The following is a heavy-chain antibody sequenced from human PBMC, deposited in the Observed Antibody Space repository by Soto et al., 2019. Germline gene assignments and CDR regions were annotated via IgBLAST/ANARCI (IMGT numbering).Heavy chain of an antibody. CDR2: IYYSGST. CDR1: GGSISSYY. CDR3: ARLGLDAFDI. Sequence: SETRSLTCTVSGGSISSYYWSWIRQPPGKGLEWIGYIYYSGSTNYNPSLKSRVTISVDTSKNQFSLKLSPVTAADTAVYYCARLGLDAFDIWGQGTMVTVSS. V-gene: IGHV4-59*01. J-gene: IGHJ3*02.